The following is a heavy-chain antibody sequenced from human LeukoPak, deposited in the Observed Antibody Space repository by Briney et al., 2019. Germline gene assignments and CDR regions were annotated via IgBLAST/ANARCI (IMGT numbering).Heavy chain of an antibody. CDR2: INGRGIT. Sequence: GGSLRLSCTASGFTFSSYTMSWVRQAPGEGLEWLSAINGRGITYYAGSVKGRFTISRDNSENTLYLQMNSLTVDDTAVYFCAKERQTGDYFTSDYWAQGTLATVPS. J-gene: IGHJ4*02. CDR3: AKERQTGDYFTSDY. D-gene: IGHD4-17*01. V-gene: IGHV3-23*01. CDR1: GFTFSSYT.